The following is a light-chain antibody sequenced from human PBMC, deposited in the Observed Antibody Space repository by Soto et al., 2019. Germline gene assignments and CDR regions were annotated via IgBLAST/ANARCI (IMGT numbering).Light chain of an antibody. CDR3: QQYNSYSPDT. J-gene: IGKJ2*01. CDR2: KAS. Sequence: DIQMTQSPSTLSASVGDRVTITCRASQSISSWLAWYQQKPGKAPKLLIYKASSLESGVPSRFSGSGSGTACTLTISSLQPDDFATYYCQQYNSYSPDTFGQGTKLESK. CDR1: QSISSW. V-gene: IGKV1-5*03.